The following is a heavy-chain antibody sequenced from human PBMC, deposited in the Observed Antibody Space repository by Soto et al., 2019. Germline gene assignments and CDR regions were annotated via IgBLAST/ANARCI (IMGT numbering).Heavy chain of an antibody. CDR3: ARDLLNCSSTSCYSYYYYYYGMDV. CDR2: IYTSGST. D-gene: IGHD2-2*01. Sequence: PSGTLSLTCTVSGGSISSYYWSWIRQPAGKGLEWIGRIYTSGSTNYNPSLKSRVTMSVDTSKNQFSLKLSSVTAADTAVYYCARDLLNCSSTSCYSYYYYYYGMDVWGQGTTVTVSS. CDR1: GGSISSYY. J-gene: IGHJ6*02. V-gene: IGHV4-4*07.